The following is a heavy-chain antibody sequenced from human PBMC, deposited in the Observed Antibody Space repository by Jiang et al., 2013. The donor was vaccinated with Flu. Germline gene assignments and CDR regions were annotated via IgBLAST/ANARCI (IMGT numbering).Heavy chain of an antibody. CDR2: IYPGDSDT. CDR3: ARLAPVYYFDY. J-gene: IGHJ4*02. V-gene: IGHV5-51*01. Sequence: IYPGDSDTRYSPSFQGQVTISADKSISTAYLQWSSLKASDTAMYYCARLAPVYYFDYWGQGTLVTVSS. D-gene: IGHD2-2*01.